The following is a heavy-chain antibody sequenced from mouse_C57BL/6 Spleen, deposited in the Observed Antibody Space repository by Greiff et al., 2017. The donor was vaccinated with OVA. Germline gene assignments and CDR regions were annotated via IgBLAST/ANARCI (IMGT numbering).Heavy chain of an antibody. CDR3: ARSPYYYGFYAMDY. J-gene: IGHJ4*01. V-gene: IGHV1-64*01. CDR2: IHPNSGST. Sequence: QVQLQQPGAELVKPGASVKLSCKASGYTFTSYWMHWVKQRPGQGLEWIGMIHPNSGSTNYNEKFKSKATLTVDKSSSTAYMQLSGLTSEDSAVYYCARSPYYYGFYAMDYWGQGTSVTVSS. D-gene: IGHD1-1*01. CDR1: GYTFTSYW.